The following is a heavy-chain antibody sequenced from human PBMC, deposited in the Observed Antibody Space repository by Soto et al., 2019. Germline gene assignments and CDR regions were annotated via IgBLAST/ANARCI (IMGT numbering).Heavy chain of an antibody. Sequence: ESGGGLVQPGRSLRLSCAASGFTFDDYAMHWVRQAPGKGLEWVSGISWNSGSIGYADSVKGRFTISRDNAKNSLYLQMNSLRAEDTALYYCAKAKLVAAAPFDYWGQGTLVTVSS. CDR1: GFTFDDYA. D-gene: IGHD2-15*01. CDR2: ISWNSGSI. J-gene: IGHJ4*02. V-gene: IGHV3-9*01. CDR3: AKAKLVAAAPFDY.